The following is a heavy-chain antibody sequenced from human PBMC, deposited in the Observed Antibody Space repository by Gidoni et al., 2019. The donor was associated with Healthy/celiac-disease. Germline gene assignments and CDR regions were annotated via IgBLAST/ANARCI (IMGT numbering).Heavy chain of an antibody. J-gene: IGHJ4*02. CDR3: AKGKGSTSPLHY. V-gene: IGHV3-30*18. CDR1: GFTFSSYG. D-gene: IGHD3-16*01. Sequence: QVQLVESGGGVVQPGRSLRLSCEASGFTFSSYGMHWVRQAPGKGREWVAVISYDGSNKYYADSVKGRFTISRDNSKNTLYLQMNSLRAEDTALYYCAKGKGSTSPLHYWGQGTLVTVSS. CDR2: ISYDGSNK.